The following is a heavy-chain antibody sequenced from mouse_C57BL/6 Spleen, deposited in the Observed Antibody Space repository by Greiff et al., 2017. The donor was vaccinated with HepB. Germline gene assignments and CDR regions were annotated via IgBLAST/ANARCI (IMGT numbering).Heavy chain of an antibody. CDR3: ARAGDGPYYFDY. J-gene: IGHJ2*01. V-gene: IGHV1-55*01. D-gene: IGHD2-3*01. Sequence: VKLQHPGAELVKPGASVKMSCKASGYTFTSYWITWVKQRPGQGLEWIGDIYPGSGSTNYNEKFKSKATLTVDTSSSTAYMQLSSLTSEDSAVYYCARAGDGPYYFDYWGQGTTLTVSS. CDR2: IYPGSGST. CDR1: GYTFTSYW.